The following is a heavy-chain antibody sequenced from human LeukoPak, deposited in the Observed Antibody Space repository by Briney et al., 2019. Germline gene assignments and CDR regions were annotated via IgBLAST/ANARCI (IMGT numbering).Heavy chain of an antibody. CDR3: ARGPGY. Sequence: RSGGSLRLSCAASGFTFSSYAMSWVRQAPGKGLEWVSVISGSGSSTFYADSVKGRFTISRDNSKNTLNLQMNSLRADDTAVYYCARGPGYWGQGTLVTVSS. D-gene: IGHD3-16*01. CDR2: ISGSGSST. V-gene: IGHV3-23*01. J-gene: IGHJ4*02. CDR1: GFTFSSYA.